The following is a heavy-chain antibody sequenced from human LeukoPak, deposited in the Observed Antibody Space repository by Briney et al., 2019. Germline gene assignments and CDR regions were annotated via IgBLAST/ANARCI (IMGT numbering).Heavy chain of an antibody. J-gene: IGHJ4*02. D-gene: IGHD2-21*01. CDR1: GESFSGYY. V-gene: IGHV4-34*01. Sequence: SETLSLTCAVYGESFSGYYWSWIRQPPGKGLEWIGEINHSGSTNYNPSLKSRVTMSVDTSKDQFSLKLMSVTAADTGVYYCARRRKVVRAGFDCWGQGTRVIVSS. CDR2: INHSGST. CDR3: ARRRKVVRAGFDC.